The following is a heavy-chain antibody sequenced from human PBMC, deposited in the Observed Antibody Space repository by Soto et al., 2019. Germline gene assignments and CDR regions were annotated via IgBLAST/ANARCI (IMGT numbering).Heavy chain of an antibody. Sequence: QVQLVESGGGVVQPGRSLRLSCAASGFTFSSYAMHWVRQAPGKGLEWVAVISYDGSNKYYADSVKGRFTISRDNSKNKLYLQMNSLRAEDTAVHYCARFKGGDYYGMDVWGQGTTVTVSS. J-gene: IGHJ6*02. D-gene: IGHD3-16*01. CDR2: ISYDGSNK. V-gene: IGHV3-30-3*01. CDR3: ARFKGGDYYGMDV. CDR1: GFTFSSYA.